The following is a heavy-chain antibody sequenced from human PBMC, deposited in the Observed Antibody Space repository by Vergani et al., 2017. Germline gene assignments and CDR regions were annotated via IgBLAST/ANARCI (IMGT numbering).Heavy chain of an antibody. Sequence: QVQLQQWGAGLLKPSETLSLTCAVYGGSFSGYYWSWIRQPPGKGLEWIGEINHSGSTNYNPSLKSRVTISVDTSKNQFSLKLSSVTAADTAVYYCARQVAXTPEAVAPVVPAPYYMDVWGKGTTVTVSS. CDR3: ARQVAXTPEAVAPVVPAPYYMDV. D-gene: IGHD2-2*01. J-gene: IGHJ6*03. CDR1: GGSFSGYY. CDR2: INHSGST. V-gene: IGHV4-34*01.